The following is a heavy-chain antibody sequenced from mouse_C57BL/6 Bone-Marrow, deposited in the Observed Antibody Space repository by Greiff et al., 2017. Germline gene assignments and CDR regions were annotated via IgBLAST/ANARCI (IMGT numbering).Heavy chain of an antibody. CDR3: ARGPAY. J-gene: IGHJ3*01. Sequence: VQLQQSGAELARPGASVKLSCKASGYTFTSYGISWVRQGTGQGLEWIGEIYPRSSNIYYDEKFKGKATLTADKSSSTAYMELRSLTSGDCAVYVCARGPAYWGQGTLVTVSA. V-gene: IGHV1-81*01. CDR1: GYTFTSYG. CDR2: IYPRSSNI.